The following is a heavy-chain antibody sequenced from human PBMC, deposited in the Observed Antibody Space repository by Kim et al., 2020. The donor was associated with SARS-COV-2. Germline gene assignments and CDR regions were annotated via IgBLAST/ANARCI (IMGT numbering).Heavy chain of an antibody. CDR1: GGTFSSYA. Sequence: SVKVSCKASGGTFSSYAISWVRQAPGQGLEWMGGIIPIFGTANYAQKFQGRVTITADESTSTAYMELSSLRSEDTAVYYCAREHCSGGSCSTINDAFDIWGQGTMVTVSS. J-gene: IGHJ3*02. CDR2: IIPIFGTA. CDR3: AREHCSGGSCSTINDAFDI. D-gene: IGHD2-15*01. V-gene: IGHV1-69*13.